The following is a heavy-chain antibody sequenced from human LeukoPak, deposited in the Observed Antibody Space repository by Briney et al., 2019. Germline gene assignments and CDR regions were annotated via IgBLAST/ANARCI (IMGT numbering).Heavy chain of an antibody. J-gene: IGHJ4*02. V-gene: IGHV1-69*02. CDR2: IIPILGMA. CDR3: ARAAKQLVDY. CDR1: GGTFSSYT. Sequence: SVKVSCKASGGTFSSYTISWVRQAPGQGLEWLGRIIPILGMANYAQKFQGRVTITADKSTSTAYMELSSLRSEDTAVYYCARAAKQLVDYWGQGTLVTVSS. D-gene: IGHD6-13*01.